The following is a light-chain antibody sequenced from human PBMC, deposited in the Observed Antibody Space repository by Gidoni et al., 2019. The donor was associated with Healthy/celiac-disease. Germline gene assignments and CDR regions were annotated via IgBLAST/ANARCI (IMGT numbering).Light chain of an antibody. Sequence: QSVLTQPPSASGTPGQRVTISCSGSSSNIGSNYVYWYQQLPGTAPKLLIYRNKQRPSGVPDRFSGSKSGTSASLAISGLRSEDEADYYCAAWDDSLSGHVVFGGGTKLPVL. V-gene: IGLV1-47*01. CDR2: RNK. CDR3: AAWDDSLSGHVV. J-gene: IGLJ2*01. CDR1: SSNIGSNY.